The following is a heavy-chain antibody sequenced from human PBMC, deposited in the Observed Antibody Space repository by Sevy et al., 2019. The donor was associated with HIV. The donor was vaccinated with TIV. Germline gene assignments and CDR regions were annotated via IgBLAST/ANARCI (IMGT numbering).Heavy chain of an antibody. CDR1: GFTFSSYA. J-gene: IGHJ4*02. V-gene: IGHV3-23*01. CDR3: ASLLYDSSGSKDY. CDR2: ISGSGGST. D-gene: IGHD3-22*01. Sequence: GGSLRISCAASGFTFSSYAMSWVRQAPGKGLEWVSAISGSGGSTYYADSVKGRFTISRDNSKNTLYLQMNSLRAEDMAVYYCASLLYDSSGSKDYRGQGTLVTVSS.